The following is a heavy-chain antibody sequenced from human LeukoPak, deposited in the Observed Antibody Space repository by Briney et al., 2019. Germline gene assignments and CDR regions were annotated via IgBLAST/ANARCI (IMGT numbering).Heavy chain of an antibody. CDR1: GFTFDDSA. CDR2: VSWKSDSI. D-gene: IGHD1-7*01. CDR3: AKAGPPTGTFFQH. V-gene: IGHV3-9*01. Sequence: GRSLRLSCAASGFTFDDSAMHWVRQAPGKALEWVSGVSWKSDSIAYADSVKGRFTISRDNAKKSLYLQMNSLRAEDTALYYCAKAGPPTGTFFQHWGQGTLVTVSS. J-gene: IGHJ1*01.